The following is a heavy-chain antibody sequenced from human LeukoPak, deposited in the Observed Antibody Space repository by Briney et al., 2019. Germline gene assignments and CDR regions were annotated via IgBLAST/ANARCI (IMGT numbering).Heavy chain of an antibody. Sequence: GGSLRLSCAASGFTFSSYEMNWVRQAPGKGLEWVSYISSGSTIYYADSVKGRFTISRDNAKNSLYLQMNSLRAEDTAVYYCARDFYYYDSSGYPMDYWGQGTLVTVSS. V-gene: IGHV3-48*03. D-gene: IGHD3-22*01. CDR3: ARDFYYYDSSGYPMDY. CDR1: GFTFSSYE. J-gene: IGHJ4*02. CDR2: ISSGSTI.